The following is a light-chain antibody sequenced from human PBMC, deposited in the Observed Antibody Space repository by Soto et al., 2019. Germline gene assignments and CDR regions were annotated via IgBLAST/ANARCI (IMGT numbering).Light chain of an antibody. CDR3: CAYAGHTTVL. J-gene: IGLJ2*01. CDR2: EVV. Sequence: QSVLTQPPSASGSPGQSVTISCTGTINDVGGYNYVSWYQHYPGEAPKLMIYEVVKRPSGVPDRFSGSKSGNTASLTVSGLQAEDEADYYFCAYAGHTTVLFCGGTKVTVL. V-gene: IGLV2-8*01. CDR1: INDVGGYNY.